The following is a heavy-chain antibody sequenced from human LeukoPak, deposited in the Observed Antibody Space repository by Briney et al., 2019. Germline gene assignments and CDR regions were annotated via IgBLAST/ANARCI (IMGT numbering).Heavy chain of an antibody. J-gene: IGHJ4*02. CDR3: AREYEAWDGSPSPDY. Sequence: PSETLSLTCTVSGYSISSGYYWGWIRQPPGKGLEWIGNIYYSGNTYYNPSLKSRVTISVGPSKNQFSLKLSSVTAADTAVYYCAREYEAWDGSPSPDYWGQGTLVTVSS. CDR1: GYSISSGYY. CDR2: IYYSGNT. V-gene: IGHV4-38-2*02. D-gene: IGHD3-10*01.